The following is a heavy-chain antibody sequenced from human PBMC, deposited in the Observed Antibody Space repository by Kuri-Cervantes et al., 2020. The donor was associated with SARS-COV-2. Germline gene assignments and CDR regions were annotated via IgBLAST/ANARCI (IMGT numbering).Heavy chain of an antibody. CDR2: IYYSGST. V-gene: IGHV4-39*01. D-gene: IGHD4-11*01. Sequence: GSLRLSCTVSGGSISSSSYYWGWIRQPPGKGLEWIGSIYYSGSTYYNPSLKSRVTISVDTSKNQFSLKLSSVTAADTAVYYCARTVTTISYYYYGMDVWGQGTTVTVSS. J-gene: IGHJ6*02. CDR1: GGSISSSSYY. CDR3: ARTVTTISYYYYGMDV.